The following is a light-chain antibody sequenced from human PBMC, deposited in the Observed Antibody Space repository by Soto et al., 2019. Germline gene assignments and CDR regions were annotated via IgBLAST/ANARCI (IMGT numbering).Light chain of an antibody. CDR1: QSVRSNY. V-gene: IGKV3-20*01. CDR3: QQYGGSPYT. J-gene: IGKJ2*01. CDR2: GAS. Sequence: EIVLTQSPGTLSLSPGERATLSCRASQSVRSNYLAWYQQKPGQAPRLLIYGASSRATGIPDRISGTGSGTDFNLTISRLEPEDFAVYYCQQYGGSPYTFGQGTKLEIK.